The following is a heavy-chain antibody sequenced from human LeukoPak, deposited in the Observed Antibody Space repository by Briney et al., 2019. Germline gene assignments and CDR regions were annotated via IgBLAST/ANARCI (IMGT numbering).Heavy chain of an antibody. CDR1: GYTFTGYY. V-gene: IGHV1-2*02. Sequence: GASVKVSCKASGYTFTGYYMHWVRQAPGQGFEWMGWINPNSGGTNYAQKFQGRVTMTRDTSISTAYMELSRLRSDDTAVYYCARAAAHSGDWFDPWGQGTLVTVSS. J-gene: IGHJ5*02. CDR3: ARAAAHSGDWFDP. CDR2: INPNSGGT. D-gene: IGHD2-15*01.